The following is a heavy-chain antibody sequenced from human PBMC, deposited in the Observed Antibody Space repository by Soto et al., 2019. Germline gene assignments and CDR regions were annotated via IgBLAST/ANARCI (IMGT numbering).Heavy chain of an antibody. D-gene: IGHD6-19*01. J-gene: IGHJ4*02. CDR1: GFTFSILA. Sequence: GGSLRLSCAASGFTFSILAMGWVRQAPGKGLEWVSVIDYSGVTTYYTDSVKGRFIISRDNSKKMLYLQMNSLRAEDTAVYYCAKDATRTSGWYYFDYWGQGALVTVSS. V-gene: IGHV3-23*01. CDR2: IDYSGVTT. CDR3: AKDATRTSGWYYFDY.